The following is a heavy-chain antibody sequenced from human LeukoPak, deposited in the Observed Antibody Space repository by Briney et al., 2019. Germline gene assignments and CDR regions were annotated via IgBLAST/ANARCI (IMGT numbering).Heavy chain of an antibody. V-gene: IGHV3-33*01. Sequence: PGRSLRHSRAASGFSFSSYDMHGVRQAPGKGLEWVAFIWYDGINKYYADSVKGRFTISRDNSKNTLYLQMNSLRAEDTAVYYCARDPRAYYDTSGYTFDSWGQGHVITVSS. CDR2: IWYDGINK. D-gene: IGHD3-22*01. J-gene: IGHJ4*02. CDR3: ARDPRAYYDTSGYTFDS. CDR1: GFSFSSYD.